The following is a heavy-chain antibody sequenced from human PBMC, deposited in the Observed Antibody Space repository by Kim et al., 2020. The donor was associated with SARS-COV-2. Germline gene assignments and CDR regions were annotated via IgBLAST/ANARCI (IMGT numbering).Heavy chain of an antibody. J-gene: IGHJ3*02. CDR1: GFTFSSYS. CDR3: ATVSRKPGLLWFGRRRENPSNDAFDI. CDR2: ISSSSSTI. Sequence: GGSLRLSCAASGFTFSSYSMNWVRQAPGKGLEWVSYISSSSSTIYYADSVKGRFTISRDNAKNSLYLQMNSLRDEDTAVYYCATVSRKPGLLWFGRRRENPSNDAFDIWGQGTMVTVSS. V-gene: IGHV3-48*02. D-gene: IGHD3-10*01.